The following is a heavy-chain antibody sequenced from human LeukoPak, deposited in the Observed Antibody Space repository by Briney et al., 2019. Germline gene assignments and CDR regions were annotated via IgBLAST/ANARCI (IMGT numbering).Heavy chain of an antibody. CDR3: AKGLYCSGGSCYVC. Sequence: GRSLRLSCAASGFTFSSYGMHWVRQAPGKGLEWVAVISYDGSNKYYADSVKGRFTISRDNSKNTLYLQMNRLRAEDTAVYYGAKGLYCSGGSCYVCWGQVTLVTVSS. CDR1: GFTFSSYG. V-gene: IGHV3-30*18. J-gene: IGHJ4*02. CDR2: ISYDGSNK. D-gene: IGHD2-15*01.